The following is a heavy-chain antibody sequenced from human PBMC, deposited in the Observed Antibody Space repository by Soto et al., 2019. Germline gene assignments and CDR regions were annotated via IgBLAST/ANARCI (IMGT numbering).Heavy chain of an antibody. CDR2: ISYDGSYQ. Sequence: GGSLRLSCAVSGFTFSSYAMHWVRQAPGKGLEWVAVISYDGSYQHYADSVMGRFTISRDNSKNTVYLQMNSLRAEDTAVYYCAKIESRFYYDSTGYYPFDYWGQGTLVTVSS. J-gene: IGHJ4*02. CDR3: AKIESRFYYDSTGYYPFDY. V-gene: IGHV3-30-3*02. CDR1: GFTFSSYA. D-gene: IGHD3-22*01.